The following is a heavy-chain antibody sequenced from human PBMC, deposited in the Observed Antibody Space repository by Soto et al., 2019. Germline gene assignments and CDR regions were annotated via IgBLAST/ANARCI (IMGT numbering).Heavy chain of an antibody. D-gene: IGHD1-1*01. J-gene: IGHJ3*02. CDR2: ISAYNGNT. CDR3: ARDSTATDRVAFDI. Sequence: VRQAPGQGLEWMGWISAYNGNTNYAQKLQGRVTMTTDTSTSTAYMELRSLRSDDTAVYYCARDSTATDRVAFDIWGQGTMVTVSS. V-gene: IGHV1-18*01.